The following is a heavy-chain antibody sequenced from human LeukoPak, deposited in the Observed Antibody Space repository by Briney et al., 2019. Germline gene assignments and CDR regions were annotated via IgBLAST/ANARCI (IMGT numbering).Heavy chain of an antibody. V-gene: IGHV3-23*01. J-gene: IGHJ4*02. CDR2: ISGSGGST. Sequence: GGSLRLSCAASGFTFSSCAMSWVRQAPGKGLEWVSAISGSGGSTYYADSVKGRFTISRDNSKNTLYLQMNSLRAEDTAVYYCAKGYYYGSGSYYNAIDYWGQGTLVTVSS. D-gene: IGHD3-10*01. CDR1: GFTFSSCA. CDR3: AKGYYYGSGSYYNAIDY.